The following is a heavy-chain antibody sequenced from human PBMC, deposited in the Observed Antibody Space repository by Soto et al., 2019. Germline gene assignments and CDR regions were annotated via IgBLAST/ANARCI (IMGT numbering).Heavy chain of an antibody. D-gene: IGHD4-17*01. J-gene: IGHJ5*01. CDR1: GFIFDRYS. CDR3: AFYFNGNDYGMIDS. CDR2: INWSGGSI. V-gene: IGHV3-20*04. Sequence: GGSLRVSCAASGFIFDRYSMSWVRHAPGKGLEWVSGINWSGGSIGYVDSVKGRFTISRDNAKNSLYLQMNNLRAEDTALYYCAFYFNGNDYGMIDSWAQRTPVPVSA.